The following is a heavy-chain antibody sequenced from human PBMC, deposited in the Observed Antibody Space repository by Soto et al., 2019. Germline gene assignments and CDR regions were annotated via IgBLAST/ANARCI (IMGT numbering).Heavy chain of an antibody. Sequence: QVQLVESGGGVVQPGRSLRLSCAASGFTFSSYGMHWVRQAPGKGLEWVAVIWYDGSNKYYADSVKGRFTISRDNSKNTLYLQMNGLGAEDTAVYYCARDKRKAYCDGMDVWGQGTTVTVSS. CDR2: IWYDGSNK. CDR3: ARDKRKAYCDGMDV. J-gene: IGHJ6*02. CDR1: GFTFSSYG. V-gene: IGHV3-33*01.